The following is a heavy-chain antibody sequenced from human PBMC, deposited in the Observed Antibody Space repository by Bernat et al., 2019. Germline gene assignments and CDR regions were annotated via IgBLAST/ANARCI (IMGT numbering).Heavy chain of an antibody. V-gene: IGHV4-39*01. Sequence: QLQLQESGPGLVKPSETLSLTCTVSGGSISSSSYYWGWIRQPPGKGLEWIGSIYYSGSTYYNPSLKSRVTISVDTSKNQFSLKLSSVTAADTAVYSCARLHPTYYYGSGSSSHMDVWGQGTTVTVSS. CDR3: ARLHPTYYYGSGSSSHMDV. D-gene: IGHD3-10*01. CDR2: IYYSGST. CDR1: GGSISSSSYY. J-gene: IGHJ6*02.